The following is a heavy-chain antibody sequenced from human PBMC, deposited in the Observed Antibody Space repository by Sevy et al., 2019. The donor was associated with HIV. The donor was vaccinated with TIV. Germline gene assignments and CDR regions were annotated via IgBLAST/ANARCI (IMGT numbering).Heavy chain of an antibody. CDR2: IYSGGST. CDR1: GFTVSSNY. Sequence: GGSLRLSCAASGFTVSSNYMSWVRQAPGKGLEWVSVIYSGGSTYYADSVKGRFTISRDNSKNTRYLQMNSLRAEDTAVYYCARGQLGYCSGGSCYSHASYYGMDVWGQGTTVTVSS. CDR3: ARGQLGYCSGGSCYSHASYYGMDV. V-gene: IGHV3-53*01. J-gene: IGHJ6*02. D-gene: IGHD2-15*01.